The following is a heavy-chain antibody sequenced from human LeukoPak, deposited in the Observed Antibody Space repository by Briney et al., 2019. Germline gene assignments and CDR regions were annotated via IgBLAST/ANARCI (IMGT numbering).Heavy chain of an antibody. CDR1: GFAFSTYA. V-gene: IGHV3-23*01. Sequence: GGSLRLSCAASGFAFSTYAMSWVRQGPGKGLEWVSALSANGVKTYYADSVKGRFAISRDNSKNTLYLQMNSLRAEDTAVYYCARGESLYSSGSFNWFDPWGQGTLVTVSS. J-gene: IGHJ5*02. CDR2: LSANGVKT. CDR3: ARGESLYSSGSFNWFDP. D-gene: IGHD6-19*01.